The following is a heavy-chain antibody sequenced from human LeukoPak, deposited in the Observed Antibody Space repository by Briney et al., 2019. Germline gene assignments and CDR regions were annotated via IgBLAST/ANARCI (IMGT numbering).Heavy chain of an antibody. CDR1: GFTFSSYR. CDR2: ISSSSSYI. D-gene: IGHD3-9*01. J-gene: IGHJ4*02. Sequence: KTGGSLRLSCAASGFTFSSYRMNWVRQAPGKGLEWVSSISSSSSYIYYADSVKGRFTISRDNAKNSLYLQMNSLRAEDTAVYYCARDPGSGYFQDYWGQGTLVTVSS. CDR3: ARDPGSGYFQDY. V-gene: IGHV3-21*01.